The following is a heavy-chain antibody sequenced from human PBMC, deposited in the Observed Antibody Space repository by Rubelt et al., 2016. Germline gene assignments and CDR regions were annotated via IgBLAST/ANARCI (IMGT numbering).Heavy chain of an antibody. CDR2: INSGGGTT. CDR1: FNISA. CDR3: AKEGSMITFGGVIVGGPLDY. V-gene: IGHV3-23*01. Sequence: FNISAMTWVRQAQGKGLEWVSSINSGGGTTYYADSVKGRFTISRDNSKNTLYLQMNSLRAEDTAVYYCAKEGSMITFGGVIVGGPLDYWGQGTLVTVSA. D-gene: IGHD3-16*02. J-gene: IGHJ4*02.